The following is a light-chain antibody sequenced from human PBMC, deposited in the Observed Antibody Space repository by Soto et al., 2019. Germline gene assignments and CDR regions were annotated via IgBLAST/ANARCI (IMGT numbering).Light chain of an antibody. Sequence: DIQMTQSPSSLSASVGDRVTITCRASQSLRSRLTWYQQKPGEAPKLLIYETSSLQSGVPSRFSGSGSETDFTLTINSLQPEDFATYYCQQSFSPPYTFGQGTKLEIK. CDR2: ETS. CDR3: QQSFSPPYT. J-gene: IGKJ2*01. V-gene: IGKV1-39*01. CDR1: QSLRSR.